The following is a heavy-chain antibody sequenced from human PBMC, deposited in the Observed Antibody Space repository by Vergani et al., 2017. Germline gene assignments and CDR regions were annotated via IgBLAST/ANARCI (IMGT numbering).Heavy chain of an antibody. D-gene: IGHD6-13*01. Sequence: QVQRVESGGGVVQPGRSLRLSCAASEFTFSNYGMHWVRQAPGKGLEWVAVIWFDGSNKYYADSLKGRFTISRDNSKNTLYLQMNSLRAEDTAIYYCARGPYWREAGVPHFDYWGQGTLVTVSS. CDR1: EFTFSNYG. CDR2: IWFDGSNK. CDR3: ARGPYWREAGVPHFDY. J-gene: IGHJ4*02. V-gene: IGHV3-33*01.